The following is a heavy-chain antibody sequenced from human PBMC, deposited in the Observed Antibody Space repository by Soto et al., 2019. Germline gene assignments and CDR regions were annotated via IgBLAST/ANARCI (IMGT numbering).Heavy chain of an antibody. D-gene: IGHD2-21*02. J-gene: IGHJ5*01. CDR2: IYATGTT. CDR1: GASISGFY. CDR3: VRDGMVTLRDW. V-gene: IGHV4-4*07. Sequence: PSETLSLTSTVSGASISGFYWSWIRKSAGKGLEWIGRIYATGTTDYNPSLKSRVMMSVDTPKKQFSLKLRSVTAADTAVYYCVRDGMVTLRDW.